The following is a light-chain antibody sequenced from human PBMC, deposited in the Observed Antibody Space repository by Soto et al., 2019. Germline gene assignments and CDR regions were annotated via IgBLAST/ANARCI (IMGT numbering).Light chain of an antibody. CDR2: WAS. J-gene: IGKJ4*01. CDR3: QQYYTTSLT. CDR1: QSVLHTSNNKNY. V-gene: IGKV4-1*01. Sequence: DIVMTQSPDSLAVSLGEGATINCKSSQSVLHTSNNKNYLAWYQQKVGQPPKLLIYWASTRESGVPDRFSGSGSGTDFTLTISSLQAEDVAIYYCQQYYTTSLTFGGGTKVDIK.